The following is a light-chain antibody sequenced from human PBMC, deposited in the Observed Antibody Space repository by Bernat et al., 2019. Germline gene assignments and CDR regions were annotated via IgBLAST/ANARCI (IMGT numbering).Light chain of an antibody. CDR1: QGINNW. V-gene: IGKV1-12*01. CDR2: VAS. CDR3: QQAHSFPRT. J-gene: IGKJ1*01. Sequence: DIQMTQSPSSVSASVGDRVTITCRASQGINNWLAWYQPKPGKAPNLLVSVASSLQSGVPSRFSGSGFGTDFTLTISSLQPEDFATYYCQQAHSFPRTFGQGTKVEI.